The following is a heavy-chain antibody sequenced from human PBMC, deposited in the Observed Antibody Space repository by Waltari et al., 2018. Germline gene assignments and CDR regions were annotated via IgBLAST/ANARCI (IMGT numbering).Heavy chain of an antibody. CDR2: IYYSGST. Sequence: QVQLQESGPGLVKPSETLSLTCTVSGGSISSYYWSWIRQPPGKGLEWIGYIYYSGSTNHHPSRKSRGTISVDTSKNQFSLKLGSVTAADTAVYYFARHVGVVPRHYYYMDGWGKGTPVTISS. D-gene: IGHD2-15*01. V-gene: IGHV4-59*08. J-gene: IGHJ6*03. CDR3: ARHVGVVPRHYYYMDG. CDR1: GGSISSYY.